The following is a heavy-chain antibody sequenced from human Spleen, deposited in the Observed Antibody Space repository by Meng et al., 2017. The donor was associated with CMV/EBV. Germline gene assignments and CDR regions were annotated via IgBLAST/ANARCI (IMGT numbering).Heavy chain of an antibody. V-gene: IGHV1-2*02. CDR3: SRVGGYCTATSCLGTMDV. CDR2: INPNSGGT. J-gene: IGHJ6*02. Sequence: ASVKVSCKASGYTFTGYYMHWVRQAPGQGLEWMGWINPNSGGTNYAQKFQGRVTMTRDTSISTAYMELSRLRSDDTAVYYCSRVGGYCTATSCLGTMDVWGQGTTVTVSS. CDR1: GYTFTGYY. D-gene: IGHD2-2*01.